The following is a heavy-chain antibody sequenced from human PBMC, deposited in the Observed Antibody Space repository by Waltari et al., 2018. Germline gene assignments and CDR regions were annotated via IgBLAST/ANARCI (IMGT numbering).Heavy chain of an antibody. CDR3: ARGPGDMTTVTRYFGY. Sequence: QVQLQQWGAGRLKPSETLSLTCAVYGGSFSGYYWSWVRPPPGKGLEWSGEINHSGSTNYNPSLKSRVTISVDTSKNQFSLKLSSVTAADTAVYYCARGPGDMTTVTRYFGYWGQGTLVTVSS. CDR2: INHSGST. CDR1: GGSFSGYY. J-gene: IGHJ4*02. D-gene: IGHD4-4*01. V-gene: IGHV4-34*01.